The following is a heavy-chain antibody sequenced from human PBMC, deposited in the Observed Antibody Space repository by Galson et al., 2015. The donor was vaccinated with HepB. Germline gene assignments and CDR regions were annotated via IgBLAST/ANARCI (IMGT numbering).Heavy chain of an antibody. Sequence: ATLSLTCAVYGGSFSGYYWSWIRQPPGKGLGWIGEINHSRSTNYNPSLKSRVTISVDTSKNQFSLKLSSVTAADTAVYYCARGRLHQTRRPFDYWGQGTLVTVSS. CDR3: ARGRLHQTRRPFDY. CDR1: GGSFSGYY. D-gene: IGHD5-24*01. V-gene: IGHV4-34*01. J-gene: IGHJ4*02. CDR2: INHSRST.